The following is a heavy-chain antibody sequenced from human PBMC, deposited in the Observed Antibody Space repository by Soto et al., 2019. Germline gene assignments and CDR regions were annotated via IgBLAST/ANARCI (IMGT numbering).Heavy chain of an antibody. V-gene: IGHV4-30-4*02. CDR2: ISYSGST. CDR3: ARDGGTYLTRYFDS. Sequence: SETLSLTCTVSGGSISSGSYYWSWSRQRPGQGLEWIGYISYSGSTYYNPSLKSRLTISVDTSKNQFSLELSSVTAADTAVYFCARDGGTYLTRYFDSWGQGALVTVSS. CDR1: GGSISSGSYY. J-gene: IGHJ4*02. D-gene: IGHD3-10*01.